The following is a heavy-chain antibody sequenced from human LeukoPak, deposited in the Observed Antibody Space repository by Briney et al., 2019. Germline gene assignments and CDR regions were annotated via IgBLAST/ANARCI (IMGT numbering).Heavy chain of an antibody. V-gene: IGHV3-7*01. J-gene: IGHJ6*02. CDR1: VFTFSSYW. D-gene: IGHD2-2*01. CDR3: ASGVVVVLAAPDLGMDV. CDR2: LKQDGSEK. Sequence: GGSLRLSCAASVFTFSSYWMSWVRQAPGKGLEWVAYLKQDGSEKYYVDSVKGRFIISRDNAKSSLYLQMNSLRVEDTAVYYCASGVVVVLAAPDLGMDVWGQGTTVTVFS.